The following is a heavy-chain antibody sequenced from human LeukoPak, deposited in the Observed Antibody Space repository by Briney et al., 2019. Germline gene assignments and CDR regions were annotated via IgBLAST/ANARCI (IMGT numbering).Heavy chain of an antibody. CDR1: GYTFTSSD. D-gene: IGHD6-6*01. Sequence: ASLKVSCKASGYTFTSSDINWVRQATGQGLEWMGWMNANSGNTGYAQKFQGRVTMTRNTSISTAYMELSSLRSEDTAVYYCARGLGVAARPLGYWGQGTLVTVSS. CDR2: MNANSGNT. CDR3: ARGLGVAARPLGY. V-gene: IGHV1-8*01. J-gene: IGHJ4*02.